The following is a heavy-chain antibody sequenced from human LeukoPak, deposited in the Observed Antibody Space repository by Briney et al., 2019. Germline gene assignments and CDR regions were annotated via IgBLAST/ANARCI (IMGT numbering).Heavy chain of an antibody. CDR1: GGSISSYY. CDR2: IYYSGST. D-gene: IGHD2-2*01. Sequence: SETLSLTCTVSGGSISSYYWSWIRQPPGKGLEWIGYIYYSGSTNYNPSLKSRVTISVDTSKNQFSLKLSSVTAADTAVYYCARQGLLSGYYYYGMDVWGQGTTVTVSS. V-gene: IGHV4-59*08. J-gene: IGHJ6*02. CDR3: ARQGLLSGYYYYGMDV.